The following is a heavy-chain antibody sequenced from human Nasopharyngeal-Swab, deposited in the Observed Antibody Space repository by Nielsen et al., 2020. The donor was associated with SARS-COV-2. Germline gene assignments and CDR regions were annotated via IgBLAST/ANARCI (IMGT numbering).Heavy chain of an antibody. Sequence: SETLSLTCAVYGGSFSGYYWSWIRQPPGKGLEWIGEINHSGSTNYNPSLKSRVTISVDTSKNQFSLKLSSVTAADTAVYYCASHFPNIGYSSGWYGGFDYWGQGTLVTVSS. J-gene: IGHJ4*02. CDR3: ASHFPNIGYSSGWYGGFDY. V-gene: IGHV4-34*01. CDR1: GGSFSGYY. CDR2: INHSGST. D-gene: IGHD6-19*01.